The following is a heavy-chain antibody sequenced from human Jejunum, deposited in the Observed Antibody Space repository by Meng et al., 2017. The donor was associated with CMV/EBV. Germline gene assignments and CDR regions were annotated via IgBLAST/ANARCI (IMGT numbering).Heavy chain of an antibody. J-gene: IGHJ5*02. CDR1: LTTRGMG. V-gene: IGHV2-5*02. CDR2: VYWDDDK. D-gene: IGHD6-13*01. CDR3: ARSGGSTWYQENNWFDP. Sequence: LTTRGMGVGWIRQHPGKALEWLALVYWDDDKRYNPYLRSRLSITRDTSKNQVVLTMTNMDPVDTATYYCARSGGSTWYQENNWFDPWGQGTLVTVSS.